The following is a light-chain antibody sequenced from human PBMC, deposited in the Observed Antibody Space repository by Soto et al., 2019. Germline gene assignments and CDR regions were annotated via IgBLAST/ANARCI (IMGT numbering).Light chain of an antibody. CDR2: DDS. CDR3: QVWDSSSDHYV. CDR1: KIGSKS. Sequence: SYELTQPPSVSVAPGQTARITCGGNKIGSKSVHWYQQKPGQAPVLVVYDDSDRPSGIPERFSGSNSGNTATLTISMVEAGDEADYYCQVWDSSSDHYVFGTGTKVTVL. V-gene: IGLV3-21*02. J-gene: IGLJ1*01.